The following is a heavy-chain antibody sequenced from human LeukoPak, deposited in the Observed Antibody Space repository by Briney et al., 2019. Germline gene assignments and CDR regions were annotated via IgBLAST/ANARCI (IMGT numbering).Heavy chain of an antibody. CDR2: IFPSGST. CDR3: ARSDTTSSHTAFDH. D-gene: IGHD2/OR15-2a*01. CDR1: GGSLSGSY. V-gene: IGHV4-4*07. Sequence: SGTPSLTCTVSGGSLSGSYWSWIRQPAEKGLEWIGRIFPSGSTNYNPSLKSRVAMSVDTSKYQFSLKLTSVTAADTAVYYCARSDTTSSHTAFDHWGQGTLVFGSS. J-gene: IGHJ4*02.